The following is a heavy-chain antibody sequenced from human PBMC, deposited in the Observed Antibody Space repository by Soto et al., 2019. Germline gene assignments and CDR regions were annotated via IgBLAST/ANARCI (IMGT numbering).Heavy chain of an antibody. V-gene: IGHV3-33*01. CDR1: GFTLSSYG. CDR2: IWYDGSNT. J-gene: IGHJ5*02. CDR3: ARDPRKYCSGGSCYSNWFDP. Sequence: SMRLSCAASGFTLSSYGMHWVRQARGNGLGWGALIWYDGSNTYYADSVKGRFTISRDNSKNTLYLQMNSLRAEDTAVYYCARDPRKYCSGGSCYSNWFDPWGQGTLVTVSS. D-gene: IGHD2-15*01.